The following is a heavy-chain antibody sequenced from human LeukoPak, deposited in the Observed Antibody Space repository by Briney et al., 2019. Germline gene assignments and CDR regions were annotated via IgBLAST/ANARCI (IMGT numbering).Heavy chain of an antibody. CDR2: IYTSGST. V-gene: IGHV4-4*07. J-gene: IGHJ6*03. CDR1: GGSISSYY. CDR3: ARNGAEVVVDPYYYYYYMDV. Sequence: PSETLSLTCTVSGGSISSYYWSWIRQPAGKGLEWIGRIYTSGSTNYNPSLKSRVTMSVDTSKNQFSLKLSSVTAADTAVYYCARNGAEVVVDPYYYYYYMDVWGKGTTVTISS. D-gene: IGHD2-15*01.